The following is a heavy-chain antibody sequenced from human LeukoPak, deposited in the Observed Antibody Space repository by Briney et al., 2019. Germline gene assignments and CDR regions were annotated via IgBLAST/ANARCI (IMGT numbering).Heavy chain of an antibody. J-gene: IGHJ4*02. CDR1: GFTFSSYW. CDR3: ARVYYDSSGYYPYMY. D-gene: IGHD3-22*01. CDR2: IKEDGSGK. V-gene: IGHV3-7*01. Sequence: PGGSLRLSCAASGFTFSSYWMSWVRQAPGKGLEWVANIKEDGSGKQYADSVKGRFTISRDNAKNSLYLQMNSLCAEETAVDYCARVYYDSSGYYPYMYWGQGTLVTVSS.